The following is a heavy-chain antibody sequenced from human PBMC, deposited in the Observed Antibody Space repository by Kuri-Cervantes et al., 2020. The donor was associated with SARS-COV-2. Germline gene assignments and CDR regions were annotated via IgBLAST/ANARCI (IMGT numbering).Heavy chain of an antibody. J-gene: IGHJ4*02. CDR3: ARVPSRNRWTPRKSGYDFSY. CDR2: THSDGTT. CDR1: GFTVSTNF. V-gene: IGHV3-66*01. D-gene: IGHD5-12*01. Sequence: ETLSLTCAASGFTVSTNFMSWVRQAPGKGLEWVSVTHSDGTTFYADSVKGRFIVSRDNSKNTLGLQINSLRAEDTAVYYCARVPSRNRWTPRKSGYDFSYWGQGTLVTVSS.